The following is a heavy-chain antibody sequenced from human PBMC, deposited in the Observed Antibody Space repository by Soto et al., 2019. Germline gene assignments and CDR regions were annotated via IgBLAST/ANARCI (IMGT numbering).Heavy chain of an antibody. CDR1: GGSISSSSHY. CDR2: IYYRGSA. J-gene: IGHJ4*02. V-gene: IGHV4-39*01. CDR3: ARHPGIAAHFDF. D-gene: IGHD6-13*01. Sequence: ETLSLTCSVSGGSISSSSHYWGWIRQSPGKGLDWIGSIYYRGSAYYNPSLKSRVTISVDTSKNQFSLKLRSVTAADTSVYYCARHPGIAAHFDFWGQGTLVTVSS.